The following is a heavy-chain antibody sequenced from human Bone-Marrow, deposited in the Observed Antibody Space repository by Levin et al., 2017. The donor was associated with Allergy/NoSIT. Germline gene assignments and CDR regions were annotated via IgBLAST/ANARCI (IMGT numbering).Heavy chain of an antibody. CDR1: GGSISSSIYY. CDR2: IYYSGNT. Sequence: SETLSLNCIVSGGSISSSIYYWGWIRQPPGKGLEWIGSIYYSGNTFYNPSLKSRVTLSVDTSKNQFSLKLSSVTAADTAVYYCARLAQWLGPSFDYWGQGTLVTVSS. J-gene: IGHJ4*02. V-gene: IGHV4-39*01. D-gene: IGHD6-19*01. CDR3: ARLAQWLGPSFDY.